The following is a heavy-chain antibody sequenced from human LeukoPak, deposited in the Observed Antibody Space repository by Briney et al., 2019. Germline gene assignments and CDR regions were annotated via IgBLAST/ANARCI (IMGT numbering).Heavy chain of an antibody. CDR1: GDSVTGYF. Sequence: SETLSLTCTVFGDSVTGYFLNWVRQPPGKGLEWIGHIYKIGTTNYNPSLKSRLTISADTSKNQFSLQLRSVAAADTAVYYCVIGVGWQPDYWGQGALVTVSS. D-gene: IGHD2-15*01. J-gene: IGHJ4*02. CDR3: VIGVGWQPDY. CDR2: IYKIGTT. V-gene: IGHV4-59*02.